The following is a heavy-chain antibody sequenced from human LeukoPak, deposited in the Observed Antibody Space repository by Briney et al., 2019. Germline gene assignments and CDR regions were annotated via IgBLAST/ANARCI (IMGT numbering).Heavy chain of an antibody. D-gene: IGHD3-10*01. CDR2: IYYSGST. Sequence: PSETLSLTCTVSGGSISSYYWSRIRQPPGKGLEWIGYIYYSGSTNYNPSLKSRVTISVDTSKNQFSLKLSSVTAADTAVYYCARDLSNYYGSGTLGPFDYWGQGTLVTVSS. CDR3: ARDLSNYYGSGTLGPFDY. V-gene: IGHV4-59*01. J-gene: IGHJ4*02. CDR1: GGSISSYY.